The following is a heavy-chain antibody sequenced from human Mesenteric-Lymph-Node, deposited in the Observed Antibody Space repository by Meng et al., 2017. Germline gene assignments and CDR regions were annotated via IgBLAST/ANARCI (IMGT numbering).Heavy chain of an antibody. Sequence: QGQLLELVPGREKPSGTLSLTCASSGDTISGRTWWGWLRQPPGKGLELIGEIYHSGSTNYHPSLQSRVSISVDKSKNQFSLKLSSVTAADTAVYYCASARSSGWSFDYWGQGTLVTVSS. CDR3: ASARSSGWSFDY. CDR1: GDTISGRTW. D-gene: IGHD6-19*01. CDR2: IYHSGST. V-gene: IGHV4-4*02. J-gene: IGHJ4*02.